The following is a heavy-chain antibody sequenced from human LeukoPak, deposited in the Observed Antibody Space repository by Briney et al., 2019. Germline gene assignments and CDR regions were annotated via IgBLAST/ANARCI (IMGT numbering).Heavy chain of an antibody. J-gene: IGHJ6*03. D-gene: IGHD5-24*01. CDR1: GGTINSHY. CDR2: INYRGTT. Sequence: SETLSLTCTVSGGTINSHYWNWIRQPPGKGLEWLGHINYRGTTKYIPSLKSRLTISLDMSTNQSPLKLTTPTAAETAVYYYAKSVATIFDYYLDVWGNGTGVSVSS. CDR3: AKSVATIFDYYLDV. V-gene: IGHV4-59*11.